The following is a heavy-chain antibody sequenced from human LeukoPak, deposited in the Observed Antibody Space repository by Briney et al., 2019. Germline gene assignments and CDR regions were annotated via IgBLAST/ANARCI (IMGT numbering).Heavy chain of an antibody. V-gene: IGHV4-39*01. CDR2: IHSGGST. CDR3: ARVTLPVGNF. D-gene: IGHD6-13*01. CDR1: GGSITSGSYY. Sequence: PSETLSLTCTVSGGSITSGSYYWGWIRQPPGKRLEWIGNIHSGGSTAYNPSLKNRVTIFADTSKNQFSLKLTSVTAADTAIYHCARVTLPVGNFWGQGILVTVSS. J-gene: IGHJ4*02.